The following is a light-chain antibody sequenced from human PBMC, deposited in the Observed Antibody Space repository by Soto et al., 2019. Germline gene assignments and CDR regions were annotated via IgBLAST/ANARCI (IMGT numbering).Light chain of an antibody. V-gene: IGLV1-40*01. CDR2: GNS. J-gene: IGLJ3*02. CDR1: SSNIGAGYD. Sequence: QSALTQPPSVSGAPGQRVTISCTGSSSNIGAGYDVHWYQQLPETAPKLLIYGNSNRPSGVPDRFSGSKSGTSASLAITGLQAEDEADYYCQSYDTSLSALVFGGGTKVTVL. CDR3: QSYDTSLSALV.